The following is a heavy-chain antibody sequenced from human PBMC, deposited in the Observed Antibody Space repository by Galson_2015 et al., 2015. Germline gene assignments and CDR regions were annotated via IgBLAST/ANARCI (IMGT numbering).Heavy chain of an antibody. CDR2: MNPNSGNT. CDR3: ARVSVAMLRVVIAPYFDS. V-gene: IGHV1-8*01. J-gene: IGHJ4*02. CDR1: GYRFTTYD. Sequence: SVKVSCKASGYRFTTYDINWVRQAPGQGLEWMGWMNPNSGNTGYAQKFQGRVTINRNISINTAYMERSSLRSEDTAVYYCARVSVAMLRVVIAPYFDSWGQGALVTVSS. D-gene: IGHD3-10*01.